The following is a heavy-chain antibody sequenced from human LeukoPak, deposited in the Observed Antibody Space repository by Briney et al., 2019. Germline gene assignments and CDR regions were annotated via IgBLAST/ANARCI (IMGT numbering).Heavy chain of an antibody. J-gene: IGHJ4*02. Sequence: APVKASCKASGYSFTGYYMHCARQAPGQGLEWMGWINPKTCGTNYAQKFQGTVTMTKDTSTSTAYMELRRLRSDDTAVYYCSSGIQLWSDYWGQGTLVTVSS. D-gene: IGHD5-18*01. CDR3: SSGIQLWSDY. CDR2: INPKTCGT. CDR1: GYSFTGYY. V-gene: IGHV1-2*02.